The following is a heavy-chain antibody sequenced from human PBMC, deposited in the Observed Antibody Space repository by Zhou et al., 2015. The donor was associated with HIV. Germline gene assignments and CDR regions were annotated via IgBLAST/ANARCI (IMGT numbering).Heavy chain of an antibody. CDR3: ARAKMEATYDLWTAGPYAGYMDV. D-gene: IGHD3/OR15-3a*01. Sequence: VQLVESGGVVAQPGGSLRLSCAASGFTFDDYAMHWVRQAPGKGLEWVSLINWDGGRIYYADSVKGRFTISRDNAKKSLFLQMNSLRAEDTAVYYCARAKMEATYDLWTAGPYAGYMDVWGKGTTVTVSS. V-gene: IGHV3-43D*04. CDR1: GFTFDDYA. CDR2: INWDGGRI. J-gene: IGHJ6*04.